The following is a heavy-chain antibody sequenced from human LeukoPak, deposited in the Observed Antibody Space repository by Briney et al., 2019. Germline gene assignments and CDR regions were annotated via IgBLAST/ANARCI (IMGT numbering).Heavy chain of an antibody. CDR3: AKDVADYYDSSGFIAGSYYFDY. J-gene: IGHJ4*02. Sequence: GGSLRLSCAASGFTFSSYATSWVRQAPGKGLEWVSAISGSGGSTYYADSVKGRFTISRDNSKNTLYLQMNSLRAEDTAVYYCAKDVADYYDSSGFIAGSYYFDYWGQGTLVTVSS. V-gene: IGHV3-23*01. CDR2: ISGSGGST. CDR1: GFTFSSYA. D-gene: IGHD3-22*01.